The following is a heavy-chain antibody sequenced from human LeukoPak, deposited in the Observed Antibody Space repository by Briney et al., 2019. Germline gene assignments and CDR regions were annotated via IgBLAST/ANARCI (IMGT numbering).Heavy chain of an antibody. CDR1: GFTFSSYG. J-gene: IGHJ6*02. Sequence: GGSLRLSCAASGFTFSSYGMHWVRQAPGKGLEWVAVISYDGSNKYYADSVKGRFTISRDNSKNTLYLQMNSLRAEDTAVYYCAKAQIVGANYYYYYGMDVWGQGTTVTVSS. CDR2: ISYDGSNK. D-gene: IGHD1-26*01. CDR3: AKAQIVGANYYYYYGMDV. V-gene: IGHV3-30*18.